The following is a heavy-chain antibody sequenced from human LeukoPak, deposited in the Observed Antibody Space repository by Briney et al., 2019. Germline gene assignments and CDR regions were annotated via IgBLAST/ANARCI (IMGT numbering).Heavy chain of an antibody. CDR1: GFTFDDYG. J-gene: IGHJ6*03. CDR2: INWNGGST. V-gene: IGHV3-20*04. Sequence: GGSLRLSCAASGFTFDDYGMSWVRQAPGKGLEWVSGINWNGGSTGYADSVKGRFTISRDNAKNSLYLQMNSLRAEDTALYYCASAGRFMGQGSDYYYYYMDVWGKGTTVTVSS. CDR3: ASAGRFMGQGSDYYYYYMDV. D-gene: IGHD3-3*01.